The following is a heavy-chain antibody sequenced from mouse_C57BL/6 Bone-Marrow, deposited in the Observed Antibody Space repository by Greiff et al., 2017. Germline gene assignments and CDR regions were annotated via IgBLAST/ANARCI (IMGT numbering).Heavy chain of an antibody. V-gene: IGHV1-85*01. CDR2: IYPRDGST. CDR1: GYTFTSYD. D-gene: IGHD2-3*01. Sequence: VQLVESGPELVKPGASVKLSCQASGYTFTSYDINWVKQRPGQGLEWIGWIYPRDGSTTYNEKFKGKATLTVDTSSSAAYMELPSLTSEDSAVYFCAREGWLLRNWYFDVWGTGTTVTVSS. CDR3: AREGWLLRNWYFDV. J-gene: IGHJ1*03.